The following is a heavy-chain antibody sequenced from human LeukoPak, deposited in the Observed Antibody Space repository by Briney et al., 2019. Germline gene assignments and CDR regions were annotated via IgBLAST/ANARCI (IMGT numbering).Heavy chain of an antibody. CDR3: ASILWGYFYRDV. CDR2: MYYSGST. V-gene: IGHV4-39*07. CDR1: GGSIYSSYYY. J-gene: IGHJ6*03. Sequence: SETLSLTCTVSGGSIYSSYYYWGWIRQTPGKGLECIGSMYYSGSTYYNPSLKSRVTISVDTSKNQFSLKLSSVTAADTAVYYCASILWGYFYRDVWGKGTTVTVSS. D-gene: IGHD3-22*01.